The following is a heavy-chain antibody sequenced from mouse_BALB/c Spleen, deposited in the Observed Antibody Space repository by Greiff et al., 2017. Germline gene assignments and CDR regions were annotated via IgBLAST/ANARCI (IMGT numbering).Heavy chain of an antibody. Sequence: VQLQQSGAELVKPGASVKLSCTASGFNIKDTYMHWVKQRPEQGLEWIGRIDPANGNTKYDPKFQGKATITADTSSNTAYLKLSSLTSEDTAVYYCTEGYYGSSYYFDYWGQGTTLTVSS. CDR2: IDPANGNT. CDR1: GFNIKDTY. V-gene: IGHV14-3*02. CDR3: TEGYYGSSYYFDY. D-gene: IGHD1-1*01. J-gene: IGHJ2*01.